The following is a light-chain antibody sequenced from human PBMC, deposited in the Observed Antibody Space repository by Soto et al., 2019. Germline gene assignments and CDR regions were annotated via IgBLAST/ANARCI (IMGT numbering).Light chain of an antibody. Sequence: EIVLTQSPGTLSLSPGERATLSCRASQSVDSTYLAWYQQKPDQSPRLLIYATSTRAAGIPDRFSGSGSGTDFTLTISSLQPEDFATYYCQQANSFPLTFGGGTKV. J-gene: IGKJ4*01. CDR1: QSVDSTY. CDR3: QQANSFPLT. CDR2: ATS. V-gene: IGKV3-20*01.